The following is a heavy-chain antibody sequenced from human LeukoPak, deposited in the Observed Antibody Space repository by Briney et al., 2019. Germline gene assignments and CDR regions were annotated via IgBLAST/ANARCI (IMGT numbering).Heavy chain of an antibody. D-gene: IGHD2-15*01. CDR3: ARRSGNPSRGWYFDL. CDR2: IYYSGST. V-gene: IGHV4-59*01. Sequence: SETLSLTCTVSGGSISSYYWSWIRQPPGKGLEWIGYIYYSGSTNYNPSLKSRVTISVDTSKNQFSLKLGSVTAADTAVYYCARRSGNPSRGWYFDLWGRGTLVTVSS. J-gene: IGHJ2*01. CDR1: GGSISSYY.